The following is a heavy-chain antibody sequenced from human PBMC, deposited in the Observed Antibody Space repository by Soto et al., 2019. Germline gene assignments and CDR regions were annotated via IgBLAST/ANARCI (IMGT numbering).Heavy chain of an antibody. D-gene: IGHD6-19*01. J-gene: IGHJ4*02. CDR3: ARGGLQYSSGWYDY. V-gene: IGHV4-34*01. CDR1: GGSFSGYY. Sequence: SKTLSLTCAVYGGSFSGYYWSWIRQPPGKGLEWIGEINHSGSTNYNPSLKSRVTISVDTAKNQFSLKLSSVTAAHTAVYYCARGGLQYSSGWYDYWGQGTLVTVPS. CDR2: INHSGST.